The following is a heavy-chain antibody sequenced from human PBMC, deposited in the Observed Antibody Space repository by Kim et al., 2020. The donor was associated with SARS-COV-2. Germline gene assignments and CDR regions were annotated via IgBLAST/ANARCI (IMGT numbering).Heavy chain of an antibody. J-gene: IGHJ4*02. V-gene: IGHV3-74*01. D-gene: IGHD3-10*01. CDR3: ARDLWGAIDY. CDR2: ST. Sequence: STIYADSVKGRLTISRDNAKNTLYRQMNSLRAADTAVYYGARDLWGAIDYWGQGTLVTVSS.